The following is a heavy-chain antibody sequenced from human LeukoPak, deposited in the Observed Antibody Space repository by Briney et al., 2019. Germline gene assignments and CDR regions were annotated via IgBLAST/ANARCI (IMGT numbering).Heavy chain of an antibody. CDR3: ARDRYQLPIRSDFDY. CDR1: GYSISSGYY. CDR2: IYHSGST. D-gene: IGHD2-2*01. Sequence: PSETPSLTCAVSGYSISSGYYWGWIRQPPGKGLEWIGSIYHSGSTYYNPSLKSRVTISVDTSKNQFSLKLSSVTAADTAVYYCARDRYQLPIRSDFDYWGQGTLVTVSS. V-gene: IGHV4-38-2*02. J-gene: IGHJ4*02.